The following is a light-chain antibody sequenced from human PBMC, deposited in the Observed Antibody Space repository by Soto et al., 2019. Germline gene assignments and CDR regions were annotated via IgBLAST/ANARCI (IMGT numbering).Light chain of an antibody. V-gene: IGLV1-44*01. CDR1: NSNIGRNT. CDR3: AAWDDNLNGPV. Sequence: QSVLTQPPSASGTPGQRVTLSCSGSNSNIGRNTVNWYRQLPGTAPKLLVFSTDQRPSGVRDRFSGSKSGTSASLASSGLQSEDEAEYYCAAWDDNLNGPVFGGGTPLNVL. CDR2: STD. J-gene: IGLJ7*01.